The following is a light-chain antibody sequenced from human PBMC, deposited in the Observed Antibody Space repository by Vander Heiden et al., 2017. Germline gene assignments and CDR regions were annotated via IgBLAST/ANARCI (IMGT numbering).Light chain of an antibody. Sequence: EIVLTQSPGTLSSSPGERATLPCRASQSVSSSYLAWYQQKPGQAPRLLIYGASSRATGIPDRFSGSGSGTDFTLTISRLEPEDVAVYYCQQYDSSPRLTFGPGTKVDIK. CDR2: GAS. CDR1: QSVSSSY. V-gene: IGKV3-20*01. CDR3: QQYDSSPRLT. J-gene: IGKJ3*01.